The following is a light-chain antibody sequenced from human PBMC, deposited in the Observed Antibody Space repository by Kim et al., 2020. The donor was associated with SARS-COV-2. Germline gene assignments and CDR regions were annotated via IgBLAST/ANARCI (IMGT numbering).Light chain of an antibody. Sequence: SPGQTGSITCSGDKLGDKYVAWYQQRPGQSPALVIYRDNKRPSGIPERFSGSNSGNTATLTISGTHAMDEADYYCQAWDSSTFYVFGTGTKVTVL. CDR1: KLGDKY. CDR3: QAWDSSTFYV. J-gene: IGLJ1*01. V-gene: IGLV3-1*01. CDR2: RDN.